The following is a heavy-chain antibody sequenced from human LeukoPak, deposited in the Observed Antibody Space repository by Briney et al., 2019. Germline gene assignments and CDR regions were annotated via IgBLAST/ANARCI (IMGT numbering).Heavy chain of an antibody. D-gene: IGHD3-10*01. Sequence: GGSLRLSCAASGFTFSSYAMSWVRQAPGKGLEWVSAISGSGGSTYYADSVKGRFTISRDNSKNTLFLQMNSLRAEDTAVYYCAKASTFGELNRPFDYWGQGTLVTVSS. J-gene: IGHJ4*02. CDR3: AKASTFGELNRPFDY. CDR1: GFTFSSYA. CDR2: ISGSGGST. V-gene: IGHV3-23*01.